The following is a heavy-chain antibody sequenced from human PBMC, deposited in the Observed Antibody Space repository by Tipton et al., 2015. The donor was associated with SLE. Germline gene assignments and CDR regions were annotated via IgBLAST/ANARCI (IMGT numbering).Heavy chain of an antibody. Sequence: GLVKPSETLSLTCTVSGGSISSYYWSWIWQPPGKGLEWIGYIYTSGSTNYNPSLKSRVTISVDTSKNQFSLKLSSVTAADTAVYYCAILTGTTYYYSMDVWGQGTTVTVSS. CDR3: AILTGTTYYYSMDV. CDR1: GGSISSYY. J-gene: IGHJ6*02. CDR2: IYTSGST. D-gene: IGHD1-7*01. V-gene: IGHV4-4*09.